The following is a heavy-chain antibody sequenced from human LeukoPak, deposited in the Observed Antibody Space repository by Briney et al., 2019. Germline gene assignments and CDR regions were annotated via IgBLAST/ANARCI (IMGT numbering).Heavy chain of an antibody. CDR1: GFTFSDYY. J-gene: IGHJ6*04. Sequence: GGPLRLSCAASGFTFSDYYMSWIRQAPGKGLEWVSYISSSSSYTNYADSVKGRFTISRDNAKNSLYLQMNSLRAEDTAVYYCARDIATGYYYYYGMDVWGKGTTVTVSS. CDR2: ISSSSSYT. CDR3: ARDIATGYYYYYGMDV. D-gene: IGHD6-13*01. V-gene: IGHV3-11*06.